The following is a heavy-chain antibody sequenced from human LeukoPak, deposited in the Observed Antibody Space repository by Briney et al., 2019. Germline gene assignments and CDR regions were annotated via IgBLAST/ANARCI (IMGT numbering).Heavy chain of an antibody. CDR1: GGSISSGGYY. CDR2: IYYSGST. D-gene: IGHD4-17*01. V-gene: IGHV4-31*03. J-gene: IGHJ4*02. CDR3: ARSEAGSAVTTGFYFDY. Sequence: PSQTLSLTCTVSGGSISSGGYYWSWIRQHPGKGLEWIGYIYYSGSTYYNPSLKSRVTISVDTSKNQFSLKLSSVTAADTAVYYCARSEAGSAVTTGFYFDYWGQGTLVTVPS.